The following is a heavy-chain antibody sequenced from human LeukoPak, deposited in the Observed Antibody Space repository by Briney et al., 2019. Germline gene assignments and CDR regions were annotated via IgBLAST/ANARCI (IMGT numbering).Heavy chain of an antibody. CDR2: ISGSGGST. CDR3: AKDSRYGDYSDY. J-gene: IGHJ4*02. CDR1: GFTFSSYG. Sequence: PGGSLRLSCAASGFTFSSYGMSWVRQAPGKGLEWVSAISGSGGSTYYADSVKGRFTISRDNSKNTLYLQMNSLRAEDTAVYYCAKDSRYGDYSDYWGQGTLVTVSS. V-gene: IGHV3-23*01. D-gene: IGHD4-17*01.